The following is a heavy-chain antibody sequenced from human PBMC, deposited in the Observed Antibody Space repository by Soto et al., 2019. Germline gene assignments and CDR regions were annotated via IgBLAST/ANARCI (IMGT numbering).Heavy chain of an antibody. CDR1: GFTFSTYG. V-gene: IGHV3-33*01. Sequence: QVQLEESGGGVVQPGRSLRHSCAASGFTFSTYGMHWVRQAPGKGLEWVSHIWYDGSDKYYAHSVKGRFTISRDNSKNTLYLQMDSLRAEDTAVYYCARDSPYFDYWGQGTLVTVSS. J-gene: IGHJ4*02. CDR3: ARDSPYFDY. CDR2: IWYDGSDK.